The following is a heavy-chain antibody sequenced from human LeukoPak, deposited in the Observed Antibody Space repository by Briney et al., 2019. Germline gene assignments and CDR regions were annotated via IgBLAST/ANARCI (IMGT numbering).Heavy chain of an antibody. CDR1: GGSISSSSYY. D-gene: IGHD1-26*01. J-gene: IGHJ5*02. Sequence: SETLSLTCTVSGGSISSSSYYWGWIRQPPGKGLEWIGSIYYSGSTYYNPSLKSRVTISVDTSKNQFSLKLSSVTAADTAVYYCARVGWELLGWFDPWGQGTLVTVSS. V-gene: IGHV4-39*07. CDR2: IYYSGST. CDR3: ARVGWELLGWFDP.